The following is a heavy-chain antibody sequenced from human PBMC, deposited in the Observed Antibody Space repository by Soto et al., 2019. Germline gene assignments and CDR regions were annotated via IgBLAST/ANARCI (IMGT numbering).Heavy chain of an antibody. J-gene: IGHJ4*02. D-gene: IGHD3-10*01. CDR1: GGCMRIYY. CDR2: IYYSGST. Sequence: PSGTLALSCTVSGGCMRIYYGSWIRQPPGKGLEWIGYIYYSGSTNYNPSLKSRVTISVDPSKNQFSLTLKSVTAADTAVYSCTRHAPLWFGELSQWGQGPLVTVSS. CDR3: TRHAPLWFGELSQ. V-gene: IGHV4-59*08.